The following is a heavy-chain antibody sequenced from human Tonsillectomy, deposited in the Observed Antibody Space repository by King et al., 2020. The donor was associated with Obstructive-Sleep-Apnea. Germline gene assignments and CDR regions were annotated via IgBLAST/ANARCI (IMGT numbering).Heavy chain of an antibody. CDR1: GGSISSGRYY. CDR3: ARDGSGSYGYGEYYYYYGMDV. D-gene: IGHD3-10*01. Sequence: LQLQESGPGLVKPSETLSLTCTVSGGSISSGRYYWGWIRQPPGKGLEWIGSIYNSGRTYYNPSLKSRVTISVDTSKNQFSLKLRSVTAADTAVYYCARDGSGSYGYGEYYYYYGMDVWGQGTTVTVSS. CDR2: IYNSGRT. J-gene: IGHJ6*02. V-gene: IGHV4-39*07.